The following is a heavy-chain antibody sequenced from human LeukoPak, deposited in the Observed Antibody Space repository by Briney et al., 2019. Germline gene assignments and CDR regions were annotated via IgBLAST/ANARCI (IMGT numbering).Heavy chain of an antibody. Sequence: PSQTLSLTCTVSGGSISSGDYYWSWIRQPPGKGLEWIGYIYYSGSTYYNPSLKSRVTISVDTSKNQFSLKLSSVTAADTAVYYCARGDRPPYDDGYFDYWGQGTLVTVSS. CDR2: IYYSGST. J-gene: IGHJ4*02. CDR3: ARGDRPPYDDGYFDY. CDR1: GGSISSGDYY. D-gene: IGHD3-22*01. V-gene: IGHV4-30-4*01.